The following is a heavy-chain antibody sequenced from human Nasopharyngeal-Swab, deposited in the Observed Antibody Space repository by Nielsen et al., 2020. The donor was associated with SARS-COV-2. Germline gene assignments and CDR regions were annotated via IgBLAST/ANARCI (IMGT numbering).Heavy chain of an antibody. J-gene: IGHJ6*02. Sequence: SETLSLTCTVSGYSISSGYYWGWTRQPPGKGLEWIGSIYHSGSTYYNPSLKSRVTISVDTSKNQFSLKLSSVTAADTAVYYCARDLAYYYDSSGYYWAGYYYGMDVWGQGTTVTVSS. CDR3: ARDLAYYYDSSGYYWAGYYYGMDV. D-gene: IGHD3-22*01. V-gene: IGHV4-38-2*02. CDR2: IYHSGST. CDR1: GYSISSGYY.